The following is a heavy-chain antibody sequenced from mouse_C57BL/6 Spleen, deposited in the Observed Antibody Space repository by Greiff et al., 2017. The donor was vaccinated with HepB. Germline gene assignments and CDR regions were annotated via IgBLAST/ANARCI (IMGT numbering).Heavy chain of an antibody. CDR3: ARSYDGSSFYAMDY. CDR1: GYTFTSYW. D-gene: IGHD2-3*01. J-gene: IGHJ4*01. Sequence: QVQLKQPGAELVRPGTSVKLSCKASGYTFTSYWMHWVKQRPGQGLEWIGVIDPSDSYTNYNQKFKGKATLTVDTSSSTAYMQLSSLTSEDSAVYYCARSYDGSSFYAMDYWGQGTSVTVSS. CDR2: IDPSDSYT. V-gene: IGHV1-59*01.